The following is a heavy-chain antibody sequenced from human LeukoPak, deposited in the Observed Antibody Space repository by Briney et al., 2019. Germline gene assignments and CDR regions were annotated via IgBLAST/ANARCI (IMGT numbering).Heavy chain of an antibody. Sequence: SETLSLTCTVSGGSISSYYWSWIRQPPGKGLEWIGYIYYSGSTNYNPSLKSRVTISVDTSKNQFSLKLSSVTAANTAVYYCARENSFSSGYYALDYWGQGTLVTVSS. J-gene: IGHJ4*02. CDR1: GGSISSYY. D-gene: IGHD3-22*01. CDR2: IYYSGST. V-gene: IGHV4-59*01. CDR3: ARENSFSSGYYALDY.